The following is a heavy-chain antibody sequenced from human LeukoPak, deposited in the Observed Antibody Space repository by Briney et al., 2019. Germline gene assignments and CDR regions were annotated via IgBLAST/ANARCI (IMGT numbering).Heavy chain of an antibody. CDR1: GYTFIDYY. CDR3: AKDGIIAASVHFDF. CDR2: INPNSGDS. D-gene: IGHD6-13*01. J-gene: IGHJ4*02. V-gene: IGHV1-2*02. Sequence: GASVKVSCKASGYTFIDYYIHWVRRAPGQGLEWMGWINPNSGDSNYAQKFQGRVTMTRDTSISTAYMELNWLRSDDTAVYYCAKDGIIAASVHFDFWGQGTLVTVST.